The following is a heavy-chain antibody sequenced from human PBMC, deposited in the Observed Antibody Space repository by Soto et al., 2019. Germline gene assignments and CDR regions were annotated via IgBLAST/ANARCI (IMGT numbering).Heavy chain of an antibody. V-gene: IGHV1-18*01. CDR3: AKDPSPRYCTNGVCPLNWFDP. CDR2: INVYNGNT. CDR1: GYTFTNYG. J-gene: IGHJ5*02. D-gene: IGHD2-8*01. Sequence: ASVKVSCKASGYTFTNYGISWVRQAPGQGLEWMGWINVYNGNTKYAQKVQGRVTMTTDTSTSTAYMELRSLRSDDTAVYYCAKDPSPRYCTNGVCPLNWFDPWGQGTLVTVSS.